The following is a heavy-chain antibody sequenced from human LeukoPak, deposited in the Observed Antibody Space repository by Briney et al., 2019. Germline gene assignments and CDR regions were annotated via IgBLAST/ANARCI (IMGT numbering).Heavy chain of an antibody. Sequence: GGSLRLSCAASGFTFSSYWMHWVRQAPGKGLVWVSRINSDGSSTNYADSVKGRFTISRDNAKNTLHLQMNSLRAEDTAVYYCARRSVAGSLDYWGQGTLVTVSS. CDR2: INSDGSST. D-gene: IGHD6-19*01. CDR3: ARRSVAGSLDY. V-gene: IGHV3-74*01. CDR1: GFTFSSYW. J-gene: IGHJ4*02.